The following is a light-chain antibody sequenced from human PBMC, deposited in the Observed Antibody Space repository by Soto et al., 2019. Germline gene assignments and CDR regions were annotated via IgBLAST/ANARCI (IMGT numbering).Light chain of an antibody. V-gene: IGKV3-20*01. CDR2: GAS. Sequence: ENVWTQSPGTLSFSPGERATLSCRASQTVSSYFTWYQQRPGQAPRLLIYGASKRATDIPDRFSGSGSGTDFTLVIRRLEPEDFALYYFQQYGTSPITFGQGTRLEIQ. CDR1: QTVSSY. CDR3: QQYGTSPIT. J-gene: IGKJ5*01.